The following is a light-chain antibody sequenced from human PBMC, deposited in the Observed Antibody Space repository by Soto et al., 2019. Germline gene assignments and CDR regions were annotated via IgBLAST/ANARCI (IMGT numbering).Light chain of an antibody. Sequence: IQLSQPPSSLPASVVDRVTITCRASQTISSWLAWYQQKPGKAPKLLIYKASTLKSGVPSRFSGSGSGTEFTLTISSLQPDDFATYYCQQYNIYSEAFGQGTKVDIK. V-gene: IGKV1-5*03. J-gene: IGKJ1*01. CDR2: KAS. CDR1: QTISSW. CDR3: QQYNIYSEA.